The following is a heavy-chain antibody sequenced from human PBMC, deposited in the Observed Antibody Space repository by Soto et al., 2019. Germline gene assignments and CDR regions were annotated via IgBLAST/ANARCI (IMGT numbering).Heavy chain of an antibody. V-gene: IGHV3-23*01. CDR3: AKDPRLPTYSSGWYAFFDY. J-gene: IGHJ4*02. CDR2: ISGSGGST. Sequence: GGSLRLSCAASGFTFSSYAMSWVRQAPGKGLEWVSAISGSGGSTYYADSVKGRFTISRDNSKNTLYLQMNSLRAEDTAVYYCAKDPRLPTYSSGWYAFFDYWGQGTLVTVSS. D-gene: IGHD6-19*01. CDR1: GFTFSSYA.